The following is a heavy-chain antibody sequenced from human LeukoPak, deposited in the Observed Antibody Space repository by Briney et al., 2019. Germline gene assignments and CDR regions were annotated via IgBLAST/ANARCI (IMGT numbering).Heavy chain of an antibody. V-gene: IGHV4-59*01. D-gene: IGHD2-2*01. Sequence: RTSETLSLTCTVSGGSISGYYWSWIRQPPGKGLEWIGYIYYSGSTNYNPSLKSRVTISVDTSKNQSSLKLSSVTAADTAVYYCARDVPGGYWGQGTLVTVSS. CDR2: IYYSGST. CDR3: ARDVPGGY. J-gene: IGHJ4*02. CDR1: GGSISGYY.